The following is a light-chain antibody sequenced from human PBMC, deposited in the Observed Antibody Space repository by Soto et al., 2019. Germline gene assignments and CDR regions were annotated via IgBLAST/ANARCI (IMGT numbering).Light chain of an antibody. Sequence: DIQMTQSPSTLSGSVGDRVTITCRASQTISGWLAWHQQKPGTAPKLLIYEASNLESGVPSRFSGSGSGTEFTLTISSLQPADFATYYCQQYYSDWTFGQGTKVDIK. CDR3: QQYYSDWT. V-gene: IGKV1-5*01. CDR1: QTISGW. CDR2: EAS. J-gene: IGKJ1*01.